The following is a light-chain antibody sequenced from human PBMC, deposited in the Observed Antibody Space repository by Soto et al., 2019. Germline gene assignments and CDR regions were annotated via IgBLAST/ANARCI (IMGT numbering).Light chain of an antibody. CDR3: QQYGSSPS. CDR1: QSVSGQ. Sequence: EVVLTQSPATLSLSPGERATLSCRASQSVSGQFAWYEQKPGQAPRLLNAAASYWATGVPSRFSGSGSGTDFTLTICRQDPEDFAVYYCQQYGSSPSFGQGTKVDIK. J-gene: IGKJ1*01. CDR2: AAS. V-gene: IGKV3-20*01.